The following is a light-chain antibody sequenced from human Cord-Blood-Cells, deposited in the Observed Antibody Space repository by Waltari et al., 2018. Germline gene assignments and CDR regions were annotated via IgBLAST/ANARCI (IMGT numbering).Light chain of an antibody. V-gene: IGLV2-23*01. CDR3: CSYAGSSTYF. J-gene: IGLJ1*01. CDR2: EGS. CDR1: SSDVGSYNL. Sequence: QSALTQPASVSGSPGQSITISCTGTSSDVGSYNLVSWYQQHPGKAPKLMIYEGSKRPSGVSYRFSGSKSGNTASLSISGLQAEDEADYYCCSYAGSSTYFFGTGTKVTVL.